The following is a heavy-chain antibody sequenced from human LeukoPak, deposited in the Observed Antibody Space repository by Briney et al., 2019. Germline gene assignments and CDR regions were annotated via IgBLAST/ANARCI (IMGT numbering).Heavy chain of an antibody. J-gene: IGHJ6*02. CDR1: GDSISNSY. D-gene: IGHD3-22*01. V-gene: IGHV4-4*07. CDR2: MSVSGTT. CDR3: ARENYYDSNSYSEGMDV. Sequence: KSSETLSLTCGVSGDSISNSYCSWIRQAAGKGLEWIGRMSVSGTTTYNPSLRSRVTMSVDMSKNQFSLTMTSVTAADTAVYYCARENYYDSNSYSEGMDVWGPGTTVTVSS.